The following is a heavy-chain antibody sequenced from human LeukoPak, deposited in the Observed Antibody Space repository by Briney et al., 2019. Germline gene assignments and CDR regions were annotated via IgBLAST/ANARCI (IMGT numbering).Heavy chain of an antibody. V-gene: IGHV3-33*01. CDR3: ARGFDWLLLGPFDY. D-gene: IGHD3-9*01. CDR1: GFTFSSYG. J-gene: IGHJ4*02. Sequence: GRSLRLSCAASGFTFSSYGMHWVRQAPGKGLEWVAVIWYDGSNKYYADSVKGRFTISRDNPKNTLYLQMNSLRAEDTAVYYCARGFDWLLLGPFDYWGQGTLVTVSS. CDR2: IWYDGSNK.